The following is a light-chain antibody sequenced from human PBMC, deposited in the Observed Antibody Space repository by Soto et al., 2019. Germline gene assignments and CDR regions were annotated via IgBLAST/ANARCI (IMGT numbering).Light chain of an antibody. CDR1: SSDVGGYNY. J-gene: IGLJ3*02. Sequence: QSALTQPPSASGSPGQSVTISCTGTSSDVGGYNYVSWYQQYPGRAPKLMIYDITNRPSGVPDRFSGSKSGTTASLTVSGLRAEDEAEYYCSSYAAGNSFCVVFGGGTKVTVL. CDR2: DIT. V-gene: IGLV2-8*01. CDR3: SSYAAGNSFCVV.